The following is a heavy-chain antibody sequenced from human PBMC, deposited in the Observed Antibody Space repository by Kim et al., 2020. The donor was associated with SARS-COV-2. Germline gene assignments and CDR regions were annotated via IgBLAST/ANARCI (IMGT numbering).Heavy chain of an antibody. CDR2: I. J-gene: IGHJ4*02. Sequence: IYYADSVKGRFTISKDKAKNSLFLQMSGLRVEDTAIYYCARESSSSSSFDYWGQETLVTVSS. CDR3: ARESSSSSSFDY. V-gene: IGHV3-11*01. D-gene: IGHD6-6*01.